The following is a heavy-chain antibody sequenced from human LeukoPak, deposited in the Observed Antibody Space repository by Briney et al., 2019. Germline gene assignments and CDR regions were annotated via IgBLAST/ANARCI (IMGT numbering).Heavy chain of an antibody. CDR3: ARGGIAAGHPVPLDY. CDR1: GYTFTSYG. D-gene: IGHD6-13*01. J-gene: IGHJ4*02. CDR2: ISAYNGNT. V-gene: IGHV1-18*01. Sequence: ASVKVSCKASGYTFTSYGISWVPQAPGQGLEWMGWISAYNGNTNYAQKLQGRVTMTTDTSTSTAYMELRSLRSDDTAVYYCARGGIAAGHPVPLDYWGQGTLVTVSS.